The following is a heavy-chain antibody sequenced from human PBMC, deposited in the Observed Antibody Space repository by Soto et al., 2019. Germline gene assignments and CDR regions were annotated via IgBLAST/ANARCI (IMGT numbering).Heavy chain of an antibody. J-gene: IGHJ4*01. D-gene: IGHD3-22*01. V-gene: IGHV3-11*01. Sequence: AGSLRLSCAASGFTFSDYYMSWIRQAPGKGLEWVSYISSSGSTIYYADSVKGRFTISRDNAKNSLYLQMNNLRAEDTAVYYCARDFDYYDTSGYYYGLFDYWGQGTLVTVSS. CDR2: ISSSGSTI. CDR3: ARDFDYYDTSGYYYGLFDY. CDR1: GFTFSDYY.